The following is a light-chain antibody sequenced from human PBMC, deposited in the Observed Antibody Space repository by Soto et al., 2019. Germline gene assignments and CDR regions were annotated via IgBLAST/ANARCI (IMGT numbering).Light chain of an antibody. CDR2: GAS. J-gene: IGKJ4*01. V-gene: IGKV3-20*01. CDR1: QSVSSY. Sequence: EIVLTQSPATLSLSPGERATLSCRASQSVSSYLAWYQQKPGQAPRLLIYGASSRATGIPDRFSGSGSGTDFTLTISRLETEDFAVYYCQQYGSSPPLTFGGGTKVDIK. CDR3: QQYGSSPPLT.